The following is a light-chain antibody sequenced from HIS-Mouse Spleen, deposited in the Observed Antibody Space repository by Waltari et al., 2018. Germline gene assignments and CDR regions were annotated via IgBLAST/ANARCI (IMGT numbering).Light chain of an antibody. V-gene: IGLV2-8*01. CDR3: SSYAGSNNLV. J-gene: IGLJ2*01. CDR1: SSDVGGYNY. CDR2: EVS. Sequence: QSALTQPPSASGSPGQSVTISCTGTSSDVGGYNYVSWYQQHPGKAPKLMSYEVSHGPCGVPDSVSGSRYCNTASLTVSGLQAEDEADYYCSSYAGSNNLVFGGGTKLTVL.